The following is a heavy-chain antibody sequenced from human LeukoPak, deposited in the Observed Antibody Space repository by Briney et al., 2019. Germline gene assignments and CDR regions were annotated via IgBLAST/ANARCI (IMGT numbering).Heavy chain of an antibody. CDR1: GFTFSNYG. Sequence: GGSLRLSCAASGFTFSNYGMHWVRQAPGKGLEWVAVIWYDGSKTYYADSVKGRFTISRDNSKNTLYLQMSSLRAEDTAVYYCAGTDWVGASYYWGQGTLVTVSS. CDR2: IWYDGSKT. D-gene: IGHD1-26*01. CDR3: AGTDWVGASYY. V-gene: IGHV3-30*02. J-gene: IGHJ4*02.